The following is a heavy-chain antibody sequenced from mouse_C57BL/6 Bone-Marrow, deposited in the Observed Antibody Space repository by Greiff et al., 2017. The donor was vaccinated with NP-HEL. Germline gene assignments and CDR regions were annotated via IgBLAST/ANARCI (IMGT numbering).Heavy chain of an antibody. J-gene: IGHJ4*01. CDR2: IYPGSGNT. D-gene: IGHD6-2*01. CDR1: GYSFTSYY. Sequence: QVQLQQSGPELVKPGASVKISCKASGYSFTSYYIHWVKQRPGQGLEWIGWIYPGSGNTKYNEKFKGKATLTADTSSSTAYMQLSSLTSEDSAVYYCSPSAGLRYYAMDDWGQGTSVTVSS. V-gene: IGHV1-66*01. CDR3: SPSAGLRYYAMDD.